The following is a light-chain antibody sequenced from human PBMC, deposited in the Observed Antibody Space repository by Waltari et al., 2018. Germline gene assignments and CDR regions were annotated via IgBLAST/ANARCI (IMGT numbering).Light chain of an antibody. J-gene: IGKJ4*01. CDR3: QHYNNLPLT. CDR2: DAS. Sequence: EIVLTQSPATLSLSPGARATLSCRASQSVSSYLAWYQQKPGQAPRLLIYDASNRATGIPARFSGSGSGTEFTLTISSLQSEDFAVYFCQHYNNLPLTFGGGTKVEIK. V-gene: IGKV3-11*01. CDR1: QSVSSY.